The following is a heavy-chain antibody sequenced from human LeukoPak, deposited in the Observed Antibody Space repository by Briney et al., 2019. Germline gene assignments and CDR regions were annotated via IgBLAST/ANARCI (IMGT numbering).Heavy chain of an antibody. Sequence: PGGSLRLSCAASGFPFRSYGMHWVGPAPGKGLAWVAFIRYDGSNKYYADSVKGRFTISRDNSKNTLYLQMNSLRAEDTAVYYCANAAFRYCSGGSCYPLDYWGQGTLVTVSS. D-gene: IGHD2-15*01. CDR3: ANAAFRYCSGGSCYPLDY. J-gene: IGHJ4*02. V-gene: IGHV3-30*02. CDR2: IRYDGSNK. CDR1: GFPFRSYG.